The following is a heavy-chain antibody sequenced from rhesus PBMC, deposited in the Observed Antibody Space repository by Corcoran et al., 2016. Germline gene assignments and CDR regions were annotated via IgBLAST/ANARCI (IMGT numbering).Heavy chain of an antibody. CDR1: GGSISSGYNY. D-gene: IGHD3-22*01. CDR3: VKHSVSVYGSFDY. Sequence: QVQLQESGPGLVKPSETLSLTCAVSGGSISSGYNYWSWIRQPPGKGLEWIGYITYIGTTNYNPSLKSRVTFSRDTSKNQFSLKLSSVTAADSAVYYCVKHSVSVYGSFDYWGQGVLVTVSS. CDR2: ITYIGTT. V-gene: IGHV4-122*02. J-gene: IGHJ4*01.